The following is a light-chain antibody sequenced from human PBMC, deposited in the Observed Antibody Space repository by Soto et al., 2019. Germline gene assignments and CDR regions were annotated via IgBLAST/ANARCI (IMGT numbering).Light chain of an antibody. CDR1: QSISDW. CDR3: QQYGGSPGT. J-gene: IGKJ1*01. Sequence: VGDRVTITCRASQSISDWLAWYQQKPGKAPKLLIYKASTLKSGVPSRFRGSGSGTDFTLTISRLEPEDFEFYYCQQYGGSPGTFGQGTKVDIK. V-gene: IGKV1-5*03. CDR2: KAS.